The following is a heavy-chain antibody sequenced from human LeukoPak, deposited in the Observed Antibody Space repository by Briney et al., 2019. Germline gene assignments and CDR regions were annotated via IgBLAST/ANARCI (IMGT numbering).Heavy chain of an antibody. Sequence: ASVKVSCKASGYTFTGYYMHWVRQAPGQGLEWMGWINPNSGGTNYAQKFQGRVTMTRDTSISTAYMELSRLRSDGTAVYYCARGPRRSWFGTIQAVDYWGQETLVTVSS. CDR1: GYTFTGYY. CDR3: ARGPRRSWFGTIQAVDY. V-gene: IGHV1-2*02. J-gene: IGHJ4*02. CDR2: INPNSGGT. D-gene: IGHD3-10*01.